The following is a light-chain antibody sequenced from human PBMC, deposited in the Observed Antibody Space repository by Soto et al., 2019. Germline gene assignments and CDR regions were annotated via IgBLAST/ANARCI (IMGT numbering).Light chain of an antibody. CDR3: QQYGSSRTT. V-gene: IGKV3-11*01. J-gene: IGKJ4*01. Sequence: EIVLTQSPATLSLSPGERATLSCRASQSVSSYLAWYQQKPGQAPRLLIYDASNRATGIPARFSGSGSGTDFTLTISSLEPEDFAVYYCQQYGSSRTTFGGGTKVEIK. CDR1: QSVSSY. CDR2: DAS.